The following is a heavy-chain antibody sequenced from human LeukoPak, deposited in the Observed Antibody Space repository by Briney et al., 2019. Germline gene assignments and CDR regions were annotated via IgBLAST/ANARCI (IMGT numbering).Heavy chain of an antibody. V-gene: IGHV3-74*01. CDR1: GFTFSDYW. CDR2: INGDGRNT. D-gene: IGHD1-26*01. CDR3: AREEGATDY. J-gene: IGHJ4*02. Sequence: GGSLRLSCAASGFTFSDYWMHWVRQAPGEGLVWVSHINGDGRNTNYADSVKGRFTISRNNAKNTLYLQMNSLRAEDTAVYYCAREEGATDYWGQGTLVTVSS.